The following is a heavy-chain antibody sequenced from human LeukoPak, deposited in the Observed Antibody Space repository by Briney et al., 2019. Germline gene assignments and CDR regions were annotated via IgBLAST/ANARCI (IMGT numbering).Heavy chain of an antibody. CDR3: AKGDYYDSSGSSPYFDY. Sequence: AGGSLRLSCAASGFTFSSYAMHWVRQAPGKGLEWVAVISYDGSNKYYADSVKGRFTISRDNSKNTLYLQMNSLRAEDTAVYYCAKGDYYDSSGSSPYFDYWGQGTLVTVSS. J-gene: IGHJ4*02. CDR1: GFTFSSYA. V-gene: IGHV3-30-3*01. CDR2: ISYDGSNK. D-gene: IGHD3-22*01.